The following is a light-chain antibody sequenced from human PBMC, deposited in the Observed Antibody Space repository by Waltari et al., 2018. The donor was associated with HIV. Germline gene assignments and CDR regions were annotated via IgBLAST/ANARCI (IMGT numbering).Light chain of an antibody. J-gene: IGLJ1*01. CDR3: GAWDTSLSAVV. CDR1: SSNLGNNQ. CDR2: DNN. V-gene: IGLV1-51*01. Sequence: QSVLTQPPSVSAAPGHKVTIYCSGSSSNLGNNQSSSYQQLPGTAPKLLIYDNNKRPSGIPDRFSASKSGTSATLGITGLQTVDEAEYYCGAWDTSLSAVVFGTGTKVTVL.